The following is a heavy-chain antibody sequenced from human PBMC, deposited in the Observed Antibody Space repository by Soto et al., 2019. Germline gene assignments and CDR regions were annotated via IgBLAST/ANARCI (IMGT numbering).Heavy chain of an antibody. D-gene: IGHD4-17*01. CDR2: IYYSGST. V-gene: IGHV4-31*03. Sequence: SETLSLTCTVSGGSIGSGGYYWSWIRQHPGKGLEWIGYIYYSGSTYYNPSLKSRVTISVDTSKNQFSLKLSSVTAADTAVYYCARGFWDYGDFLYYYYGMDVWGQGTTVT. CDR3: ARGFWDYGDFLYYYYGMDV. J-gene: IGHJ6*02. CDR1: GGSIGSGGYY.